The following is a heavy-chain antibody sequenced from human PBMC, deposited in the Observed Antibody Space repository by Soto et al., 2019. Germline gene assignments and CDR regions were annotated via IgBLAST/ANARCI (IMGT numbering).Heavy chain of an antibody. V-gene: IGHV1-69*06. J-gene: IGHJ6*02. CDR2: IIPIFGTA. Sequence: GASVKVSCKASGGTFSSYAISWVRQAPGQGLEWMGGIIPIFGTANYAQKFQGRVTITADKSTSTAYMELSSLRSEDTAVYYCAREGIGPLEWLHHLQYYYYYYGMDVWGQGTTVTVSS. CDR3: AREGIGPLEWLHHLQYYYYYYGMDV. D-gene: IGHD3-3*01. CDR1: GGTFSSYA.